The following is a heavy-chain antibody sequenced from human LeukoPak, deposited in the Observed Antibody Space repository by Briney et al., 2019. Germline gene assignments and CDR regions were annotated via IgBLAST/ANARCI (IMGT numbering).Heavy chain of an antibody. CDR1: GYTFTNHD. Sequence: ASVKVSFKASGYTFTNHDISWVRQAPGQGQGTDWMGWISAYSGNTNYAQKLQGRVTMTTDTSTSTAYMELRSLRSDDTAVYYCARDHDPHYYDSSGYYDYWGQGTLVSVSS. J-gene: IGHJ4*02. CDR2: ISAYSGNT. CDR3: ARDHDPHYYDSSGYYDY. D-gene: IGHD3-22*01. V-gene: IGHV1-18*01.